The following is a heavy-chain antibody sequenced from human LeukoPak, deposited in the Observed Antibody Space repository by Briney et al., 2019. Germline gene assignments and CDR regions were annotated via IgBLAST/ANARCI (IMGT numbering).Heavy chain of an antibody. D-gene: IGHD5-12*01. J-gene: IGHJ3*02. CDR3: ARGHDLVPAFDI. V-gene: IGHV4-4*07. CDR2: IYTSGST. Sequence: SETLSLTCTVSGGSISNYYWSWIRQPAGKGLEWIGRIYTSGSTNYNPSLKSRVTMSVDTSKNQFSLKLSSVTAADTAVYYCARGHDLVPAFDIWGQGTMVTVSS. CDR1: GGSISNYY.